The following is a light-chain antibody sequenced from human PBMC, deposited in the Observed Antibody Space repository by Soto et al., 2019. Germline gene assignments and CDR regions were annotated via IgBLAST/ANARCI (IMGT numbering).Light chain of an antibody. J-gene: IGLJ1*01. CDR1: SSDIGGYTY. Sequence: QSVLTQPPSASGSPGQSVTISCSGSSSDIGGYTYVSWYQHHPGKAPKLMIYEVSKRPSGVPDRFSGSKSVNTASLTVSGLQAEDEADYYCSSFADSNSYVFGTGTKLTVL. CDR2: EVS. CDR3: SSFADSNSYV. V-gene: IGLV2-8*01.